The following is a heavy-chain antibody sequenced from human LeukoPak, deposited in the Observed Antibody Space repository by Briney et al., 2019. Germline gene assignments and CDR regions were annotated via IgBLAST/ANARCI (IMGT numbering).Heavy chain of an antibody. Sequence: GGSLRLSCAASGFTFSSYVMHWVRQAPGKGLEWVAIISYDGSNEYYADSVKGRFTISRDNSKNTLYLQMNSLRAEDTAVYYCAKEDVVVPAAWDWFDPWGQGTLVTVSS. V-gene: IGHV3-30*04. CDR1: GFTFSSYV. CDR3: AKEDVVVPAAWDWFDP. CDR2: ISYDGSNE. D-gene: IGHD2-2*01. J-gene: IGHJ5*02.